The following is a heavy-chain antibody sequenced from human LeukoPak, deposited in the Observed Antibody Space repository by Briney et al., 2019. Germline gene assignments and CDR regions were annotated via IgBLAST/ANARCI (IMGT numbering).Heavy chain of an antibody. CDR1: GYTFTSYD. J-gene: IGHJ4*02. Sequence: ASVKVSCKASGYTFTSYDINWVRQAPGQGLEWMGIINPSGGSTSYAQKFQGRVTMTRDTSTSTVYMELSSLRSEDTAVYYCASSTYYYDSSGYNPFDYWGQGTLVTVSS. D-gene: IGHD3-22*01. V-gene: IGHV1-46*01. CDR3: ASSTYYYDSSGYNPFDY. CDR2: INPSGGST.